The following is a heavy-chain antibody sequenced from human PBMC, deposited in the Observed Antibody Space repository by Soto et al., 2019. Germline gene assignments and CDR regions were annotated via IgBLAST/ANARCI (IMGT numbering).Heavy chain of an antibody. CDR1: GGTFVGYY. Sequence: SETLCLTCAVEGGTFVGYYWSWIRKPPGKGLEWIVEINHSGSTNYNPSLKSRVTISVDPSKNQFSLKLSSVTAADTAVYYCARGLPLALVVVVVAATGGAFDIWRQGTMVTVSS. D-gene: IGHD2-15*01. CDR2: INHSGST. J-gene: IGHJ3*02. V-gene: IGHV4-34*01. CDR3: ARGLPLALVVVVVAATGGAFDI.